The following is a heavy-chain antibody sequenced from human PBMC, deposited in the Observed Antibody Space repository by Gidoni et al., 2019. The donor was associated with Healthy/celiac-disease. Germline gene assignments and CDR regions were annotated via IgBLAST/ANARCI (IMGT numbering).Heavy chain of an antibody. CDR1: GYTFTSYA. J-gene: IGHJ3*02. CDR3: ARGPVPYCSGGSCYYKTLVDAFDI. D-gene: IGHD2-15*01. Sequence: QVQLVQSGAEVKKPGASVKVSCKASGYTFTSYAMHWVRQAPGQRLEWMGWINAGNGNTKYSQKFQGRVTITRDTSASTAYMELSSLRSEDTAVYYCARGPVPYCSGGSCYYKTLVDAFDIWGQGTMVTVSS. V-gene: IGHV1-3*01. CDR2: INAGNGNT.